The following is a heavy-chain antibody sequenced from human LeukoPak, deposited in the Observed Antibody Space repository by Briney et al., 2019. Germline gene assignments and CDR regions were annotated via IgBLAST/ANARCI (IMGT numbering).Heavy chain of an antibody. CDR2: ISYDGSNK. Sequence: PGGSLRLSCAASGFTFSSYARPWVRQAPGKGLEWVAGISYDGSNKYYADSVKGRFTISRDNSKNTLYLQMNSLRAEDTAVYYCARVGPRALLDYWGQGTLVTV. V-gene: IGHV3-30-3*01. J-gene: IGHJ4*02. CDR1: GFTFSSYA. CDR3: ARVGPRALLDY.